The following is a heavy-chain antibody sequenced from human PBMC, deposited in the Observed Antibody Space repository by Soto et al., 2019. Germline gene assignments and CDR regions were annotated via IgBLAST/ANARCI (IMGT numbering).Heavy chain of an antibody. CDR1: GFTFSSYA. J-gene: IGHJ4*02. Sequence: GGSLRLSCAASGFTFSSYAMSWVRQAPGKGLEWVSAISGSGGSTYYADSVKGRFTISRDNSKNTLYLQMNGLRAEDTAVYYCAKDGAGRNLLDYWGQGTLVTVAS. CDR3: AKDGAGRNLLDY. D-gene: IGHD1-1*01. CDR2: ISGSGGST. V-gene: IGHV3-23*01.